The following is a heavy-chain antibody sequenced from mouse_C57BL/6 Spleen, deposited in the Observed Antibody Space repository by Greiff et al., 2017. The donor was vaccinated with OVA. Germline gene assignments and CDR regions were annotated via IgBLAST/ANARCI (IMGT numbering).Heavy chain of an antibody. J-gene: IGHJ2*01. V-gene: IGHV5-17*01. CDR3: ARRDYDRGADY. Sequence: EVKLVESGGGLVKPGGSLKLSCAASGFTFSDYGMHWFRQAPEKGLEWVAYISSGSSTIYYADTVKGRFTISRDNAKNTLFLQMTSLRSEDTAMYYCARRDYDRGADYWGQGTTLTVSS. CDR2: ISSGSSTI. CDR1: GFTFSDYG. D-gene: IGHD2-4*01.